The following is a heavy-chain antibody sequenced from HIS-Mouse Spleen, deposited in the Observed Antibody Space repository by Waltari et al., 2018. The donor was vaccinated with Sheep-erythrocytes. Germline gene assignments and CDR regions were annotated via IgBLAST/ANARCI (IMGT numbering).Heavy chain of an antibody. J-gene: IGHJ2*01. CDR2: ISYDGSNK. CDR1: GFTFVSYG. CDR3: AKVRTVNYWYFDL. Sequence: GQLVECGGGVVKRGRSERRYCAASGFTFVSYGMHWGRQVPGKRLEWVAVISYDGSNKYYADSVKGRFTISRDNSKNTLYLQMNSLRAEDTAVYYCAKVRTVNYWYFDLWGRGTLVTVSS. V-gene: IGHV3-30*18. D-gene: IGHD1-1*01.